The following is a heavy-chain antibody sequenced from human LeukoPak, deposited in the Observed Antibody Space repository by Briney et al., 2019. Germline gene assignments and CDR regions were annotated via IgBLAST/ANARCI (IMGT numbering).Heavy chain of an antibody. CDR3: TRENFWSADY. CDR1: GFTFSPYS. D-gene: IGHD3-3*01. Sequence: PGGSLRLSCAGFGFTFSPYSMNWVRQAPGKGLEWVSHISDRSSNTYYADSVKGRFTISRDNARNSLYLQMNSLTVEDTAVYYCTRENFWSADYWGQGTLVTVSS. J-gene: IGHJ4*02. CDR2: ISDRSSNT. V-gene: IGHV3-48*01.